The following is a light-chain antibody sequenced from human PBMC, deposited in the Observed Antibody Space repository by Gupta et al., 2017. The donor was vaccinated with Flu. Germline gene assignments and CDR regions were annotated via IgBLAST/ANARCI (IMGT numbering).Light chain of an antibody. CDR3: QHFDDFPFT. CDR2: DAS. V-gene: IGKV1-33*01. J-gene: IGKJ3*01. CDR1: QDISNF. Sequence: PSSLSASVGDRVTITCQASQDISNFLKWYQQKPGKAPKLLIYDASNLETGVPSRFSASGSGTHFTFTITSLQPEDVATYYCQHFDDFPFTFGPGTKVDIK.